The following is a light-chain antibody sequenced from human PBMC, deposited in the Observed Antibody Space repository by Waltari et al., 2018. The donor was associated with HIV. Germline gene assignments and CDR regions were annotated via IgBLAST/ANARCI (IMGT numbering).Light chain of an antibody. J-gene: IGKJ1*01. Sequence: IVLTQSPGTLSLSPGEKATLSCRASQSVSSTSLAWYQQKPGQSPRLLSYSAATRANGIPDRFSGRGAGTDFSRTISRLEPEDFVVYYCKRYGRSRTFGQGTKVEIK. CDR3: KRYGRSRT. V-gene: IGKV3-20*01. CDR1: QSVSSTS. CDR2: SAA.